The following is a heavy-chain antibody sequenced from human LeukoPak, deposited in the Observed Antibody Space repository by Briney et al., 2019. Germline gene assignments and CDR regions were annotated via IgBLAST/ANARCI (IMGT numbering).Heavy chain of an antibody. Sequence: PGGSLRLSCAASGFTFSSYWMHWVRQAPGKGLVWVSRINADESSTNYADSVKGRFTISRDNSKNMLYLQMNSLRAEDTAVYYCARDHSSGVFSFDYWGQGTLVTVSS. D-gene: IGHD2-15*01. CDR2: INADESST. V-gene: IGHV3-74*01. CDR1: GFTFSSYW. J-gene: IGHJ4*02. CDR3: ARDHSSGVFSFDY.